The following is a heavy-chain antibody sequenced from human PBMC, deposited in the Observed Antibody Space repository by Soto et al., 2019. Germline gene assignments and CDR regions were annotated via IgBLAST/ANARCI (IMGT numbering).Heavy chain of an antibody. J-gene: IGHJ4*02. CDR1: GDSISSGGSY. Sequence: SETLSLTCIVSGDSISSGGSYWTWIRQHPGKGLEWIGYIYYNGNTYYNPSLRSRITISVDTSNNQFSLKLNSVTAADTAVYYCASFNDRLTPATVLHWGQGTLVTVSS. CDR3: ASFNDRLTPATVLH. CDR2: IYYNGNT. V-gene: IGHV4-31*03. D-gene: IGHD4-4*01.